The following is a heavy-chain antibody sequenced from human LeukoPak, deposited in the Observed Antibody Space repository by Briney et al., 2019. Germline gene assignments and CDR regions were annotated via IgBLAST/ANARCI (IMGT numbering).Heavy chain of an antibody. CDR3: ARDVTGGSCFDY. CDR1: GGSISSGGYY. V-gene: IGHV4-31*03. Sequence: TQTLSLTCTVSGGSISSGGYYWSWIRQHPGKGLEWIGYIYYSGTTYYNPSLKSRVTMSVDTSKNQFSLKLISMTAADTAVYYCARDVTGGSCFDYWGQGTLVTVSS. J-gene: IGHJ4*02. CDR2: IYYSGTT. D-gene: IGHD1-26*01.